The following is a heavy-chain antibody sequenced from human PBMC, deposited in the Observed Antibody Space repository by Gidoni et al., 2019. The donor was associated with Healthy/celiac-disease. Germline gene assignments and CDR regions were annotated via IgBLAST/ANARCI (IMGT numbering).Heavy chain of an antibody. CDR2: IYYSGST. CDR1: GGSISSGDYY. D-gene: IGHD3-22*01. Sequence: QVQLQESGPGLVKPSQTLSLTCTVSGGSISSGDYYWSWIRQPPGKGLEWIGYIYYSGSTYYNPSLKSRVTISVDTSKNQFSLKLSSVTAADTAVYYCAREVVIPTSESVVPYPNGMDVWGQGTTVTVSS. CDR3: AREVVIPTSESVVPYPNGMDV. J-gene: IGHJ6*02. V-gene: IGHV4-30-4*01.